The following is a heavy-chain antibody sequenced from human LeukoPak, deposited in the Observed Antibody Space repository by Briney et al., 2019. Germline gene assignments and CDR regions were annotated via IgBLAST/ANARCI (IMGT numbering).Heavy chain of an antibody. CDR1: GYTFTGYY. D-gene: IGHD6-6*01. V-gene: IGHV1-2*02. J-gene: IGHJ5*02. CDR3: AREAGDSSSTVQFDP. CDR2: INPNSGGT. Sequence: ASVKVSSKASGYTFTGYYMHWVRQAPGQGLEWMGWINPNSGGTNYAQKFQGRVTMTRDTSISTAYMELSRLRSDDTAVYYCAREAGDSSSTVQFDPWGQGTLVTVSS.